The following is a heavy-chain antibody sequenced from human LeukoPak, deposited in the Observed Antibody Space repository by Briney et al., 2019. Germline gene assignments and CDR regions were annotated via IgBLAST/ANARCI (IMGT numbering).Heavy chain of an antibody. Sequence: PGGSLRLSCAASGFIFSPYAMSWVRQAPGKGLEWVAGIAGGDDRFYADSVKGRFSISRDNSKNTVDLQMNTLRVEDTAVYYCTRDLMDYDLSTGLHHYYMDVWGQGTTVTVSS. J-gene: IGHJ6*02. CDR2: IAGGDDR. D-gene: IGHD3-9*01. CDR3: TRDLMDYDLSTGLHHYYMDV. V-gene: IGHV3-23*01. CDR1: GFIFSPYA.